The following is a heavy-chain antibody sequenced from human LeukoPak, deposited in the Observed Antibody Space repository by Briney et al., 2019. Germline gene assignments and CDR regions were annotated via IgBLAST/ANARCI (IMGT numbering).Heavy chain of an antibody. CDR2: ISGSGDTT. V-gene: IGHV3-23*01. CDR3: ARGPLRGFGVASNMDV. CDR1: GFTFTNYA. J-gene: IGHJ6*03. Sequence: GGSLRLSCAASGFTFTNYAMTWVRQAPGRGLEWVSAISGSGDTTSYADSVKGRFTISRDNSKNTLYLQMNSLIFEDTAVYYCARGPLRGFGVASNMDVWGKGTTVTVSS. D-gene: IGHD3-3*01.